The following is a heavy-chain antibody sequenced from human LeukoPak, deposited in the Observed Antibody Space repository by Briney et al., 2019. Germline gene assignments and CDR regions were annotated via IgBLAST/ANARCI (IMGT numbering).Heavy chain of an antibody. CDR2: IRYDGSNK. Sequence: PGGSLRLSCAASGFTFSSYGMHWVRQAPGKGLEWVAFIRYDGSNKYYADSVKGRFTISRDNSKNTLYLQMNSLRAEDTAVYYCAKDGWIQLFNHYYYYYYMDAWGKGTTVTVSS. CDR3: AKDGWIQLFNHYYYYYYMDA. V-gene: IGHV3-30*02. J-gene: IGHJ6*03. CDR1: GFTFSSYG. D-gene: IGHD5-18*01.